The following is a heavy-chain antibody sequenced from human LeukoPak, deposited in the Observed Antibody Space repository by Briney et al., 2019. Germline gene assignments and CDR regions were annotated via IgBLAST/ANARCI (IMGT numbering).Heavy chain of an antibody. J-gene: IGHJ6*03. CDR1: GGSISSSNYY. CDR3: ARQAKGYMDV. V-gene: IGHV4-39*01. Sequence: PSETLSLTCTVSGGSISSSNYYWGWIRQPPGKGLEWIGSIYYSGSTYYNPSLKSRVTISVDTSRSQTSLKLSSVTAADTAVYYCARQAKGYMDVWGKGTTVTVSS. CDR2: IYYSGST.